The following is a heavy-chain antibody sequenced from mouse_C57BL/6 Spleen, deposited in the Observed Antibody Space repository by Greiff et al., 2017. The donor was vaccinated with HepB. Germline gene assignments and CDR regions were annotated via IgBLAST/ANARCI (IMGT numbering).Heavy chain of an antibody. CDR3: ARHEHYDVLYYAMDY. CDR2: ISSGGSYT. D-gene: IGHD2-4*01. V-gene: IGHV5-6*01. Sequence: EVQGVESGGDLVKPGGSLKLSCAASGFTFSSYGMSWVRQTPDKRLEWVATISSGGSYTYYPDSVKGRFTISRDNAKNTLYLQMSSLKSEDTAMYYCARHEHYDVLYYAMDYWGQGTSVTVSS. CDR1: GFTFSSYG. J-gene: IGHJ4*01.